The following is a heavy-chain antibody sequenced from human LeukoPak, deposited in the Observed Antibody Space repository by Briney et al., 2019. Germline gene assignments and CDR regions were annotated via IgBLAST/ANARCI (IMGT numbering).Heavy chain of an antibody. D-gene: IGHD3-3*01. CDR2: ICCDGGTK. J-gene: IGHJ6*02. CDR3: AKEGFWSGYYSGSSYGMDV. CDR1: GVTFDGYT. Sequence: GGTLRLSCAAYGVTFDGYTRRWIRQAPGKGLEWISHICCDGGTKYYAAPVRRRFTISRDNSKNSLYLQMNSLGTEDTGLYYCAKEGFWSGYYSGSSYGMDVWGQGTTVTVSS. V-gene: IGHV3-43*01.